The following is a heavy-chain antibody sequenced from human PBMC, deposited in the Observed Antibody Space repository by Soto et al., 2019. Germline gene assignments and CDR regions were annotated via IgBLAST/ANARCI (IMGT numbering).Heavy chain of an antibody. CDR2: IYHSGST. V-gene: IGHV4-4*02. CDR1: GGSISSSNW. D-gene: IGHD5-18*01. CDR3: ARIPRGYSYGYLDY. J-gene: IGHJ4*02. Sequence: SETLSLTCAVSGGSISSSNWWSWVRQPPGKGLEWIGEIYHSGSTNYNPSLKSRVTISVDKSKNQFSLKLSSVTAADTAVYYCARIPRGYSYGYLDYWGQGTLVTVSS.